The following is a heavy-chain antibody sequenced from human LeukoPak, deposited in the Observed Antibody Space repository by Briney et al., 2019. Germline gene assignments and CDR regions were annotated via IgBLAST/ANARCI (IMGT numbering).Heavy chain of an antibody. V-gene: IGHV1-46*01. J-gene: IGHJ6*02. Sequence: GASVKVSCKASGYTFTSYYMHWVRQAPGQGLEWMGIINPSGGSTSYAQKFQGRVTMTRDTSTSTVYMELSRLRSDDTAVYYCARLTVRGVKPSLVYYYYGMDVWGQGTTVTVSS. CDR1: GYTFTSYY. D-gene: IGHD3-10*01. CDR2: INPSGGST. CDR3: ARLTVRGVKPSLVYYYYGMDV.